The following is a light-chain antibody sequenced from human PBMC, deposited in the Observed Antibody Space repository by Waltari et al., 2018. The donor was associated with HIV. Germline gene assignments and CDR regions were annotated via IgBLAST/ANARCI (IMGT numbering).Light chain of an antibody. CDR2: GNS. CDR1: SSNIGAGFD. V-gene: IGLV1-40*01. CDR3: QSYDRSLSGYVV. J-gene: IGLJ2*01. Sequence: QSLLTQPPSVSGAPGPRVAISCTWSSSNIGAGFDVHWYQQLPGTVPKLLIYGNSNRPSGVPHRFSGSKSGTSASLAITGLQAEDEADYYCQSYDRSLSGYVVFGGGTKLTVL.